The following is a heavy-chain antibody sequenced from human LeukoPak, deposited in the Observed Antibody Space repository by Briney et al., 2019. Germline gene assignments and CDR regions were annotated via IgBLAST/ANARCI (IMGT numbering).Heavy chain of an antibody. J-gene: IGHJ6*03. D-gene: IGHD4-23*01. CDR1: GFTFDDYG. CDR2: INWNGGST. V-gene: IGHV3-20*04. Sequence: GGSLRLSCAASGFTFDDYGMSWVRQAPGKGLEWVSGINWNGGSTGYADSVKGRFTISRDNAKNSLYLQMNSLRAEDTAVYYCARRGWTTVVTPDIQSWIYYYMDVWGKGTTVTISS. CDR3: ARRGWTTVVTPDIQSWIYYYMDV.